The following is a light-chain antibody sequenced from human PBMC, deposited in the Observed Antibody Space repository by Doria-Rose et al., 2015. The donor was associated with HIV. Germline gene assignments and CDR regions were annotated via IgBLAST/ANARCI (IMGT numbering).Light chain of an antibody. CDR2: WAS. J-gene: IGKJ3*01. CDR3: QQYCDTPS. V-gene: IGKV4-1*01. CDR1: QSLLYTSKNY. Sequence: TQSPESLGMSLGERATLNCKSNQSLLYTSKNYLAWYQQKPGQPPKLLIYWASTRQSGVPARFSGGGSGTDFTLTISSLEAEDVAVYYCQQYCDTPSFGPGATVDIK.